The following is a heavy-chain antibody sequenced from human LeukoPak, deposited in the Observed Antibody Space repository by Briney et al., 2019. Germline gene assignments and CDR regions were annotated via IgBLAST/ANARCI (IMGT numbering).Heavy chain of an antibody. CDR1: GFTVSSNY. CDR2: IYSGGNT. CDR3: ARDVAYGANDY. D-gene: IGHD4-23*01. Sequence: GGSLRLSCAASGFTVSSNYMSWVRQAPGKGLEWVSVIYSGGNTYYADSVKGRFTISRDNSKNTLYPQMNSLRPEDTAVYYCARDVAYGANDYWGQGTLVTVSS. J-gene: IGHJ4*02. V-gene: IGHV3-53*01.